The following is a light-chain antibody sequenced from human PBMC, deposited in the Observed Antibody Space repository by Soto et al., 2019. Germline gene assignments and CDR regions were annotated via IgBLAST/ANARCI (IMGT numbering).Light chain of an antibody. V-gene: IGLV2-23*01. CDR3: GSYAGSVV. Sequence: QSVLTQPASVSGSPGQSITISCTGTSSDVGSYNLVSWYQQHPGKAPKLMIYEGSKRPSGVSTRFSGSKSGNTASLTISGLQAEDEADYYCGSYAGSVVFGAGTKLTVL. CDR2: EGS. CDR1: SSDVGSYNL. J-gene: IGLJ2*01.